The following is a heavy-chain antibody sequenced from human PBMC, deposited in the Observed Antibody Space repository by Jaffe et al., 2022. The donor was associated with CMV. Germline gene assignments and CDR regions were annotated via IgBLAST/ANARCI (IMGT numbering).Heavy chain of an antibody. V-gene: IGHV3-7*03. CDR1: GFTFSSYW. CDR3: ARFQKGLYSSSWYGVSSVGKYYFDY. Sequence: EVQLVESGGGLVQPGGSLRLSCAASGFTFSSYWMSWVRQAPGKGLEWVANIKQDGSEKYYVDSVKGRFTISRDNAKNSLYLQMNSLRAEDTAVYYCARFQKGLYSSSWYGVSSVGKYYFDYWGQGTLVTVSS. J-gene: IGHJ4*02. D-gene: IGHD6-13*01. CDR2: IKQDGSEK.